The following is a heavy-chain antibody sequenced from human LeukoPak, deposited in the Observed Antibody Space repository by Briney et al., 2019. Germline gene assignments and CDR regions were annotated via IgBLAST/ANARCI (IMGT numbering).Heavy chain of an antibody. CDR2: IYHSGST. Sequence: PSETLSLTCTVSGGSISSGGYYWSWIRQPPGKGLEWIGYIYHSGSTYYNPSLKSRVTISVDRSKNQFSLKLSSVTAADTAVYYCAREGWFGEPPSHWFDPWGQGILVTVSS. J-gene: IGHJ5*02. D-gene: IGHD3-10*01. V-gene: IGHV4-30-2*01. CDR1: GGSISSGGYY. CDR3: AREGWFGEPPSHWFDP.